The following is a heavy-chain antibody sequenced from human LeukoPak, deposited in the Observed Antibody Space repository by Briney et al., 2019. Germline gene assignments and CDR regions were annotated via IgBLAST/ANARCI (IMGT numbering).Heavy chain of an antibody. J-gene: IGHJ5*02. CDR1: GGSISGYY. Sequence: PSETLSLTCTVSGGSISGYYWSWIRQPPGKGLEWIGYIYYSGSTNYNPSLKSRVTISVDTSKNQFSLKLSSVTAADTAVYYCARVGYCSSTSCGFDPWGQGTLVTVSS. CDR2: IYYSGST. V-gene: IGHV4-59*01. CDR3: ARVGYCSSTSCGFDP. D-gene: IGHD2-2*01.